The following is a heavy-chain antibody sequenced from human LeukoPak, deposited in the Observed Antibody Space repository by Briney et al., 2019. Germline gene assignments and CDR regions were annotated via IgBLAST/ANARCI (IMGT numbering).Heavy chain of an antibody. D-gene: IGHD3-10*01. CDR1: GFTFRSYW. V-gene: IGHV3-74*01. J-gene: IGHJ4*02. Sequence: GGSLRLSCAPSGFTFRSYWMHWVRQAPGKGLAWISRINSDGSSLSYADSVKGRFTISRDNAKNTLYLQMNSLRAEDTAVYYCNYGSGSYPRYWGQGTLVTVSS. CDR3: NYGSGSYPRY. CDR2: INSDGSSL.